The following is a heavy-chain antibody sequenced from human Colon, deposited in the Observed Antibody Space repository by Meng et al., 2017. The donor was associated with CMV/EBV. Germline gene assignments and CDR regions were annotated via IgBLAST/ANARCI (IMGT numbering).Heavy chain of an antibody. CDR2: ISGSGGST. J-gene: IGHJ3*02. CDR3: ARDTIGRDAFDI. CDR1: GFTFSSYA. Sequence: GESLKISCAASGFTFSSYAMSWVRQAPGKGLEWVSAISGSGGSTYYADSVKGRFTISRDNSKNTLYLQMNSLRAEDTAVYYCARDTIGRDAFDIWGQGTMVTVSS. V-gene: IGHV3-23*01. D-gene: IGHD5-24*01.